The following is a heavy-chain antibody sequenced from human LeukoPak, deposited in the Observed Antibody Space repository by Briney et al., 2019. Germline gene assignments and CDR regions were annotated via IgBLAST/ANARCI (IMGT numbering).Heavy chain of an antibody. CDR2: INPHSGGT. V-gene: IGHV1-2*02. CDR3: ARGSRITGTKVPSDY. CDR1: GYTFTDYY. Sequence: VKVSCKASGYTFTDYYMHWVRQAPGQGLEWMAWINPHSGGTNYAQNFQGRVTMTRDTSISAAYMELSRLTSDDTAVYFCARGSRITGTKVPSDYWGQGTLVTVSS. J-gene: IGHJ4*02. D-gene: IGHD1-7*01.